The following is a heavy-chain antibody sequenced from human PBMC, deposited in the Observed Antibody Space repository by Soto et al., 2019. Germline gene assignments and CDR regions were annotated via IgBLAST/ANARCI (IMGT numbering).Heavy chain of an antibody. Sequence: SETLSLTCTVSGGSISSGDYYWSWIRQPPGKGLEWIGYIYYSGSTYYNPSLKSRVTISVDTSKNQFSLKLSSVTAADTAVYYCASSYGSGSYVIDYWGQGTLVTVSS. CDR3: ASSYGSGSYVIDY. D-gene: IGHD3-10*01. V-gene: IGHV4-30-4*01. CDR2: IYYSGST. CDR1: GGSISSGDYY. J-gene: IGHJ4*02.